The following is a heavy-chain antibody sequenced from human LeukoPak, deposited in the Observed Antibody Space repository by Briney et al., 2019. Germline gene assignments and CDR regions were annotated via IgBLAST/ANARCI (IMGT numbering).Heavy chain of an antibody. V-gene: IGHV4-59*01. CDR3: ARVQLWFETPDY. Sequence: SETLSLTCSVSGGSISSYYWSWIRQPPGKGLEWIGYIYYSGSTNYNPSLKGRVTISVDTSKNQFSLKLSSVTAADTAVYYCARVQLWFETPDYWGQGTLVTVSS. D-gene: IGHD5-18*01. J-gene: IGHJ4*02. CDR2: IYYSGST. CDR1: GGSISSYY.